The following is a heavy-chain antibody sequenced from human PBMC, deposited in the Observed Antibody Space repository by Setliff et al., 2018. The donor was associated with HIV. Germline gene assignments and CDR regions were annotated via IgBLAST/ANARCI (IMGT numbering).Heavy chain of an antibody. CDR3: AREGGMYGSDHHFDS. CDR1: GGTFSSYA. J-gene: IGHJ4*02. D-gene: IGHD6-19*01. V-gene: IGHV1-69*10. CDR2: IIPILGTP. Sequence: GASVKVSCKASGGTFSSYAISWVRQAPGRGLEWMGGIIPILGTPNYAQKFQGRVKITADKATSTIYVEVNSLTFDDTAVIYCAREGGMYGSDHHFDSWGQGTPVTVSS.